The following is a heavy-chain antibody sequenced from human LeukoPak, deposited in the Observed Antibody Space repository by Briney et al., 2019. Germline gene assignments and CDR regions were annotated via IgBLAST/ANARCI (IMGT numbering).Heavy chain of an antibody. CDR1: DGSFSGHS. J-gene: IGHJ3*01. D-gene: IGHD2-21*01. Sequence: SETLSLTCAVYDGSFSGHSWSWIRQPPGKGLEWTGEINHSGSTNYNPSLKSRVTMSVDTSKSQFSLRLSSVTAADTAMYFCARFSLYGDYARQDAFDLWGQGTMVIVSS. V-gene: IGHV4-34*01. CDR3: ARFSLYGDYARQDAFDL. CDR2: INHSGST.